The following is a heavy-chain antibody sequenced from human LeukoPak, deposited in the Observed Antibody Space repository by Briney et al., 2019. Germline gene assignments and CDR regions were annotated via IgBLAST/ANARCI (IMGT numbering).Heavy chain of an antibody. Sequence: ASVKLSCTASGYTFTTYDIHWVRQASGQGLEWMGWMNPNSGKTGYAQKFQGRVTMTTDTSTSTAYMELRSLRSDDTAVYYCARDDIAAAAAFDYWGQGTLVTVSS. J-gene: IGHJ4*02. CDR3: ARDDIAAAAAFDY. CDR1: GYTFTTYD. V-gene: IGHV1-8*01. CDR2: MNPNSGKT. D-gene: IGHD6-13*01.